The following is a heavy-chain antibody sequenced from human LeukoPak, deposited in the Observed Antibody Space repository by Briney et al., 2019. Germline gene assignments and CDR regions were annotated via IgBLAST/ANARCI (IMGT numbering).Heavy chain of an antibody. J-gene: IGHJ3*02. CDR1: GYTFTGYY. V-gene: IGHV1-2*02. D-gene: IGHD2-2*01. CDR2: INPNSGGT. Sequence: ASVKVSCKASGYTFTGYYMHWVRQAPGQGLEWMGWINPNSGGTNYAQKFQGRVTMTRDTSISTAYMELSRLRSDDTAVYYCARGNRFSGSIVVVGNWDAFDIWGQGTMVTVSS. CDR3: ARGNRFSGSIVVVGNWDAFDI.